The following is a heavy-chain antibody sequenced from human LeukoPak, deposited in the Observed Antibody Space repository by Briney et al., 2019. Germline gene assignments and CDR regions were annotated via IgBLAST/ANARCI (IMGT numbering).Heavy chain of an antibody. CDR1: GGTFSSYA. V-gene: IGHV1-69*04. CDR3: ARARITMVRGVIAYDAFDI. Sequence: ASVKVSCKASGGTFSSYAISWVRQAPGQGLEWMGRIIPILGIANYAQKFQGRVTITADKSTSTAYMELSSLRSEDTAVYYCARARITMVRGVIAYDAFDIWGQGTMVTVSS. CDR2: IIPILGIA. D-gene: IGHD3-10*01. J-gene: IGHJ3*02.